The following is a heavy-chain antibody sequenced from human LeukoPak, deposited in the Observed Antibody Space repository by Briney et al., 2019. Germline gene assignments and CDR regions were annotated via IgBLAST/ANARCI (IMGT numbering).Heavy chain of an antibody. V-gene: IGHV3-53*01. D-gene: IGHD2-15*01. CDR2: IYSAGNT. Sequence: PGGSLRLSCAVSGFTVSSNYMTWVRQAPGKRLEWVSIIYSAGNTYYADSVKGRFTISRDNSKNTLYLQMNSLRAEDTAVYYCSRQRRYCSGDNCYSGLDSWGQGTLVTVSS. CDR1: GFTVSSNY. CDR3: SRQRRYCSGDNCYSGLDS. J-gene: IGHJ4*02.